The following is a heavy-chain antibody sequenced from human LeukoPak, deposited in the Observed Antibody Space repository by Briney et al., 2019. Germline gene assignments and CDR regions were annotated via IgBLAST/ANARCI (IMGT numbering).Heavy chain of an antibody. D-gene: IGHD3-16*02. CDR3: ARGYDYVWGSYRPDAFDI. Sequence: GGSLRLSCAASGFTFSSYGMHWVRQAPGKGLEWVAFIRYDGSNKYYADSVKGRFTISRDNSKNTLYLQMNSLRAEDTAVYYCARGYDYVWGSYRPDAFDIWGQGTMVTVSS. CDR1: GFTFSSYG. J-gene: IGHJ3*02. V-gene: IGHV3-30*02. CDR2: IRYDGSNK.